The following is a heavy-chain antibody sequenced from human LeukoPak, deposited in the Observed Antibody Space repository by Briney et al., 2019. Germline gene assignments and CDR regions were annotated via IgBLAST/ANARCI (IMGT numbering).Heavy chain of an antibody. D-gene: IGHD3-3*01. J-gene: IGHJ4*02. CDR1: GFTFSSYA. CDR3: AKTLNYDFWSGYHN. CDR2: ISGSGGST. V-gene: IGHV3-23*01. Sequence: GGSLRLSCAASGFTFSSYAMSCVRQAPGKGLEWVSAISGSGGSTYYADSVKGRFTISRDNSKNTLYLQMNSLRAEDTAVYYCAKTLNYDFWSGYHNWGQGTLVTVSS.